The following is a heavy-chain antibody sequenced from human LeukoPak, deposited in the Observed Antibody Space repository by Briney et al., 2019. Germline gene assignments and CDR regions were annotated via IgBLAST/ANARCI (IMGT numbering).Heavy chain of an antibody. CDR2: IYTSGIT. V-gene: IGHV4-61*02. CDR1: GGSITSGSYY. CDR3: ARQLRYFTNWFDP. D-gene: IGHD3-9*01. Sequence: PSETPSLTCTVSGGSITSGSYYWSWIRQPAGKGLEWIGRIYTSGITNYNPSLKSRVTISVDTSKNQFSLKLSSVTAADTAVYYCARQLRYFTNWFDPWGQGTLVTVSS. J-gene: IGHJ5*02.